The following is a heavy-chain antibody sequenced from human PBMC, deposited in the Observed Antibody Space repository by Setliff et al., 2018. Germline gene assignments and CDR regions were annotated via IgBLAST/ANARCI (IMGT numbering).Heavy chain of an antibody. V-gene: IGHV3-20*04. CDR2: INWNGDRT. Sequence: PGGSLRLSCAASGFTFSSYWMHWVRQAPGKGLEWVSSINWNGDRTGYADSVKGRFIISRDNSKNTLYLQMNSLRAEDTAVYFCAKESGAHYFYYYYMDVWGKGTTVTVSS. CDR1: GFTFSSYW. D-gene: IGHD2-15*01. CDR3: AKESGAHYFYYYYMDV. J-gene: IGHJ6*03.